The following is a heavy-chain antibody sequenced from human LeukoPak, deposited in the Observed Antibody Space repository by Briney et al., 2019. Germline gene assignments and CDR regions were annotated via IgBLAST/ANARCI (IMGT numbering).Heavy chain of an antibody. CDR2: IYPGDSDT. Sequence: GESLKISCKGSGYSFSSSWIGWVRPMPGKGLEWMGIIYPGDSDTKSSPSFQGQVTISVDKSISTAYLQWSSLKASDTAMYYCARLRGWFEVRAFDVWGQGTMVTVSS. D-gene: IGHD6-19*01. CDR1: GYSFSSSW. V-gene: IGHV5-51*01. J-gene: IGHJ3*01. CDR3: ARLRGWFEVRAFDV.